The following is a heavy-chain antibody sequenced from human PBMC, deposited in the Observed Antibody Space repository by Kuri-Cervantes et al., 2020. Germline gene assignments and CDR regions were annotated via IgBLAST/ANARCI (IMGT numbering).Heavy chain of an antibody. D-gene: IGHD6-13*01. V-gene: IGHV1-3*01. Sequence: ASVKVSCKASGYTFTSYDINWVRQATGQRLEWMGWINAGNGNTKYSQKFQGRVTITRDTSASTAYMELSSLRSEDTAVCYCARDSSSWYIIGYSQHWGQGTLVTVSS. CDR2: INAGNGNT. J-gene: IGHJ1*01. CDR3: ARDSSSWYIIGYSQH. CDR1: GYTFTSYD.